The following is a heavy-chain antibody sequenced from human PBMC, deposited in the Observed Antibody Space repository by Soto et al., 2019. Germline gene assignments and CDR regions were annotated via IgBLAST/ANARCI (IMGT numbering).Heavy chain of an antibody. D-gene: IGHD3-22*01. J-gene: IGHJ4*02. CDR2: ISSGSSDT. Sequence: VGFMRLSCGASGVTFRRLSRNRVRQVPGKGLEWVASISSGSSDTWYADSVKGRFIISRDNAKNSLYLQMNSLRAEDTAVYYCARDLGYYASSGYFDYWVQGTLVTVSS. CDR1: GVTFRRLS. V-gene: IGHV3-21*04. CDR3: ARDLGYYASSGYFDY.